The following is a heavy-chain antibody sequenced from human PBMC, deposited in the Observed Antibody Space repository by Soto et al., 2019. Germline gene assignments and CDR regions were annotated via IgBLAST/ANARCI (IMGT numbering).Heavy chain of an antibody. V-gene: IGHV1-8*01. CDR1: GYTFTSYD. D-gene: IGHD3-3*01. J-gene: IGHJ5*02. CDR2: MNPNSGNT. CDR3: ARGLRRTYYDFWSGYYTESDWFDP. Sequence: GASVKVSCKASGYTFTSYDINWVRQATGQGLEWMGWMNPNSGNTGYAQKFQGRVTMTRNTSISTAYMELSSLRSEDTAVYYCARGLRRTYYDFWSGYYTESDWFDPWGQGTLVTVSS.